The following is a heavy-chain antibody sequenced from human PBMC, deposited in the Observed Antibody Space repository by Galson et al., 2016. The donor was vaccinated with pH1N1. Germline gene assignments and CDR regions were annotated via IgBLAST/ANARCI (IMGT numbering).Heavy chain of an antibody. CDR3: ARGRYDYDGDFGF. J-gene: IGHJ4*02. Sequence: SLRLSCAASGFTFGTYAMTWVRQAPGKGLEWVSTISSSGGTTFYTDSVKGRFTISRYYSKNTLYLHMNSLRAGDTALYYCARGRYDYDGDFGFWGQGTLVTVSS. V-gene: IGHV3-23*01. CDR1: GFTFGTYA. D-gene: IGHD4-23*01. CDR2: ISSSGGTT.